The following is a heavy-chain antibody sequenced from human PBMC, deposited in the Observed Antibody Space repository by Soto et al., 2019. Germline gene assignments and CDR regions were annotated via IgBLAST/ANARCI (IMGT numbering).Heavy chain of an antibody. CDR2: ISGSGGST. CDR3: ARVQYSGYDPVPNFDY. CDR1: GFTFSSYA. Sequence: PGGSLRLSCAASGFTFSSYAMSWVRQAPGKGLEWVSAISGSGGSTSYADSVKGRFTISRDNAKNTLYLQMNSLRAEDTAVYYCARVQYSGYDPVPNFDYWGQGTLVNVSS. D-gene: IGHD5-12*01. J-gene: IGHJ4*02. V-gene: IGHV3-23*01.